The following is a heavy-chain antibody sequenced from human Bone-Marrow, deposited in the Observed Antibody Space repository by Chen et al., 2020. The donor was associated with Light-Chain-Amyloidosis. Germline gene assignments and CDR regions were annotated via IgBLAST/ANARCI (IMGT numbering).Heavy chain of an antibody. V-gene: IGHV4-34*01. CDR2: INHSGST. D-gene: IGHD3-10*01. CDR1: GGSFSGYY. CDR3: ARETYFYGSGSYYPIYYYYGMDV. J-gene: IGHJ6*02. Sequence: QVQLQQWGAGVLKPSETLSLTCAVYGGSFSGYYWSWIRQPPGKGLEWIGEINHSGSTNYTPSLKSRVTISVDTSKNQLSLKLRSVTAADTAVYYCARETYFYGSGSYYPIYYYYGMDVWGQGTTVTVSS.